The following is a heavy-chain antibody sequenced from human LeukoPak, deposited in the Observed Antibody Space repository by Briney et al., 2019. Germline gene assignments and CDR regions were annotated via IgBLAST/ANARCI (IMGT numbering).Heavy chain of an antibody. CDR2: IKEDGSKK. D-gene: IGHD1-26*01. CDR3: GREIPGGATHLDS. J-gene: IGHJ4*02. V-gene: IGHV3-7*01. CDR1: GFTFSSYW. Sequence: GGSLRLSCAASGFTFSSYWMSWVRQAPGKGLEWVANIKEDGSKKYYVDSVRGRFTISRDNAKNSLYLQMNSLRAEDSAVCYCGREIPGGATHLDSWGQGTLVTVSS.